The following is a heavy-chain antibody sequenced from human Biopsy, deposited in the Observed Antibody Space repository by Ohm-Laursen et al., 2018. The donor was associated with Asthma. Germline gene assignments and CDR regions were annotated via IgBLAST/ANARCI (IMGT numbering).Heavy chain of an antibody. Sequence: QTLSLTCRVSGGYTGSSDHHWAWIRQAPGTGLEWIGFVFWSGSTHYSRSLERRVSISIDTATNEFSMKLWSVTPADTAVYFCARVVSYGDIYFGIDVWGPGNTVVVS. CDR3: ARVVSYGDIYFGIDV. V-gene: IGHV4-30-4*01. D-gene: IGHD4-17*01. CDR2: VFWSGST. CDR1: GGYTGSSDHH. J-gene: IGHJ6*02.